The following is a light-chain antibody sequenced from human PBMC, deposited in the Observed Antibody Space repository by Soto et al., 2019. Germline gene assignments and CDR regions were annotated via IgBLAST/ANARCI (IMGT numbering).Light chain of an antibody. CDR2: DVS. J-gene: IGLJ2*01. Sequence: QSALTQPASVSGSPGQSITISCTGTSSDVGGYNYVSWYQQHPGKAPKLMIYDVSNRPSGVSNRFSGSKSGNTASLTISGRKAEDEGDYYCSSYTSSSTVVFAGGTKVTVL. CDR3: SSYTSSSTVV. V-gene: IGLV2-14*01. CDR1: SSDVGGYNY.